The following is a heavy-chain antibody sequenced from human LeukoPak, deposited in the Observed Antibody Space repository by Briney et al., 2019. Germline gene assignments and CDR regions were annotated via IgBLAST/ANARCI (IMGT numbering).Heavy chain of an antibody. CDR2: INPNIPNTDDT. Sequence: GASVKVSCKASGYTFIDYYIHWLRQAPGQGLEWMGRINPNIPNTDDTDYAQNFQGRVTMTRDTSISTAFMELSRLTSDDTAVYYCARDLPSTSNWEPDYWGQGTLVTVSS. J-gene: IGHJ4*02. V-gene: IGHV1-2*06. CDR3: ARDLPSTSNWEPDY. D-gene: IGHD7-27*01. CDR1: GYTFIDYY.